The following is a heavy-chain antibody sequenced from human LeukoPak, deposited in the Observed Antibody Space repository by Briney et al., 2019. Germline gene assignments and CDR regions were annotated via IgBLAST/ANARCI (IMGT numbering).Heavy chain of an antibody. CDR1: GGSISSYY. CDR2: IYYSGST. V-gene: IGHV4-59*01. CDR3: ARDLPFDP. Sequence: SETLSLTCTVSGGSISSYYWSWIRQPPGKGLEWIGYIYYSGSTNYNPSLKSRVTISVDTTKNQFSLKLSSVTAADTAVYYCARDLPFDPWGQGTLVTVSS. J-gene: IGHJ5*02. D-gene: IGHD5/OR15-5a*01.